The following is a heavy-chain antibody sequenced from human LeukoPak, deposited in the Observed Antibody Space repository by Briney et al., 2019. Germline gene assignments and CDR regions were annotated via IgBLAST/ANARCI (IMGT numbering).Heavy chain of an antibody. V-gene: IGHV3-48*03. J-gene: IGHJ4*02. CDR2: ISNSGATI. D-gene: IGHD6-13*01. CDR3: ARATFSSSGHSY. Sequence: GGSLRLSCAASGFTFSYYEMNWVRQAPGKGLEWVSYISNSGATIYYADSVKGRFTISRDDAKSSLFLQMNSLRAEDTGVYYCARATFSSSGHSYWGQGTLVTVSS. CDR1: GFTFSYYE.